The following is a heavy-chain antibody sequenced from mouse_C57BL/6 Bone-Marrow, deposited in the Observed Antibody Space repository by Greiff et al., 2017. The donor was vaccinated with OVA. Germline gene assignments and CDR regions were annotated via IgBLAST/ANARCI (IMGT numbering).Heavy chain of an antibody. D-gene: IGHD2-3*01. CDR1: GYTFTSYW. V-gene: IGHV1-64*01. CDR2: IHPNSGST. CDR3: EIYDGYYWYFDV. J-gene: IGHJ1*03. Sequence: QVQLQQPGAELVKPGASVKLSCKASGYTFTSYWMHWVKQRPGQGLEWIGMIHPNSGSTNYNEKFKSKATLTVDKSASTAYMQLSSLTSEDSAVYYCEIYDGYYWYFDVWGTGTTVTVSS.